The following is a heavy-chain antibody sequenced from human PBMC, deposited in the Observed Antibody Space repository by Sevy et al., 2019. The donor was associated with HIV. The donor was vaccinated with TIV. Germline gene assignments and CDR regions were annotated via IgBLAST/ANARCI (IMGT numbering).Heavy chain of an antibody. CDR3: ARDRGHHWGYSYSDAFDI. Sequence: GGSLRLSCAASGFTFSSYWMSWVRQAPGKGQEWVANIKQDGSEKYYVDSVKGRFTISRDNAKNSLYLQMNSLRAEDTAVYYCARDRGHHWGYSYSDAFDIWGQGTMVTVSS. CDR1: GFTFSSYW. V-gene: IGHV3-7*03. D-gene: IGHD5-18*01. CDR2: IKQDGSEK. J-gene: IGHJ3*02.